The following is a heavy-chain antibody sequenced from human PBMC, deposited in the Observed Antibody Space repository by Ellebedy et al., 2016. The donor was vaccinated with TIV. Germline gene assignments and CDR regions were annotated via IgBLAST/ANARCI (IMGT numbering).Heavy chain of an antibody. CDR1: GFSLSDYA. Sequence: GGSLRLSCAASGFSLSDYAMNWVRQVPGQGLEWVSSIGSDGYHSFYADSVSGRFIISRDTAQNSLYLQMNSLRAEDTAVYYCSRDPNPKTTRVTAGVNWGRGTLVTVSS. V-gene: IGHV3-21*01. J-gene: IGHJ4*02. D-gene: IGHD4-17*01. CDR2: IGSDGYHS. CDR3: SRDPNPKTTRVTAGVN.